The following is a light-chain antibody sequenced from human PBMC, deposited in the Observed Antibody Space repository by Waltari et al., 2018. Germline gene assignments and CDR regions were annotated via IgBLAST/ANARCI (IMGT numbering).Light chain of an antibody. V-gene: IGKV3-20*01. CDR2: GAS. CDR1: QSVSSSY. J-gene: IGKJ3*01. CDR3: QQYGSSTGFT. Sequence: EIVLTQSPGTLSLSPGERATLSCRASQSVSSSYLAWYQQKPGQAPRLLIYGASSRATGIPDRFSGSGSGTDFNLTISRMEPEDVEVYYCQQYGSSTGFTFGPGTKVDIK.